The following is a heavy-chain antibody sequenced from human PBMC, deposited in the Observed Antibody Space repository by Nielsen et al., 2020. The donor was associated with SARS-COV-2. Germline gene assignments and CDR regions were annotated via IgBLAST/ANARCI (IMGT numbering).Heavy chain of an antibody. V-gene: IGHV3-21*05. CDR1: GFTFSSYE. CDR3: ARGGYGFDY. CDR2: ISSSSSYI. J-gene: IGHJ4*02. Sequence: GGSLRLSCAASGFTFSSYEMNWVRQAPGKGLEWVSYISSSSSYIYYADSVKGRFTISRDNAKNSLYLQMNSLRAEDTAVYYCARGGYGFDYWGQGTLVTVSS. D-gene: IGHD5-18*01.